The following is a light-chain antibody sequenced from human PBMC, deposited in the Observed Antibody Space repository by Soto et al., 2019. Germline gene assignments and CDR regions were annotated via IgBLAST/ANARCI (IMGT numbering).Light chain of an antibody. V-gene: IGLV2-14*01. Sequence: QSALTQPASVSGSPGQSITISCTGTSSDAGDYNYVSWCQQHPGKAPKLLIYDVSNRPSGVSNRFSGSKSGNTASLTISGLQAEDEADYYCSSYTSSTTYVVFGGGTKLTVL. CDR3: SSYTSSTTYVV. CDR1: SSDAGDYNY. CDR2: DVS. J-gene: IGLJ2*01.